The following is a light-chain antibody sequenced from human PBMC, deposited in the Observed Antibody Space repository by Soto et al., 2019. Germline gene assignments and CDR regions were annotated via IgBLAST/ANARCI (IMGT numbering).Light chain of an antibody. CDR3: QSADNSGIYYV. J-gene: IGLJ1*01. CDR2: KDI. V-gene: IGLV3-25*03. CDR1: ALPKQN. Sequence: SYELTQTPSVSVSLGQTARITCSGDALPKQNAYWYQQKPGQAPVLVIYKDIERPSGIPERFSGSSSGTTVTLTISRVQAEDEADYYCQSADNSGIYYVFGTG.